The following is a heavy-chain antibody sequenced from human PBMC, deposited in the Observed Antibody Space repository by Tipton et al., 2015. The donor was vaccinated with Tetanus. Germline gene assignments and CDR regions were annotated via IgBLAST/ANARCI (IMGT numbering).Heavy chain of an antibody. V-gene: IGHV4-31*03. CDR2: IRDNGNS. CDR3: ARGTFHAVDC. D-gene: IGHD2/OR15-2a*01. J-gene: IGHJ4*02. Sequence: TLSLTCTVSGGSINSGGHFWTWVRQRTGKGLEWIGHIRDNGNSYANPSLSGRVTMSVDTRKNQFSLNLTSMSVADTATYYCARGTFHAVDCWGRGVQVAVS. CDR1: GGSINSGGHF.